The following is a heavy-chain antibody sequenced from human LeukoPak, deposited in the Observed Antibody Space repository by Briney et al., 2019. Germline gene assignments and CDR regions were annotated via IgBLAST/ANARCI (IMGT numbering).Heavy chain of an antibody. D-gene: IGHD3-10*01. Sequence: PGGSLRLSCAASGFPFSSSAMNCVRQAPGKGLEWVSAISGSDGSTYSADSVKGRFFISRDNSKNTLYLQLNSLRAEDTAIYYCAASYFGSGIYYYGMDVWGQGTTVTVSS. CDR2: ISGSDGST. CDR3: AASYFGSGIYYYGMDV. CDR1: GFPFSSSA. J-gene: IGHJ6*02. V-gene: IGHV3-23*01.